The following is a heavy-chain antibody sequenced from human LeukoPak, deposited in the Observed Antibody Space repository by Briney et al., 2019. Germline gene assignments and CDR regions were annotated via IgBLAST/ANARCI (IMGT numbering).Heavy chain of an antibody. CDR2: ISYDGSNK. CDR1: GFIFSSYG. D-gene: IGHD3-10*01. CDR3: ARAIQSGYGSLGVDY. V-gene: IGHV3-30*19. Sequence: GGSLRLSCAASGFIFSSYGMHWVRQAPGKGLEWVAVISYDGSNKYYADSVKGRFTISRDNSKNTLYLQMNSLRAEDTAVYYCARAIQSGYGSLGVDYWGQGTLVTVSS. J-gene: IGHJ4*02.